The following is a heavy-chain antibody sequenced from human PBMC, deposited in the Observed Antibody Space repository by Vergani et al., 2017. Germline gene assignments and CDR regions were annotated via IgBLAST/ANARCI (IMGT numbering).Heavy chain of an antibody. Sequence: QVQLQEGGAGLLKTSETLSLTCGVSGGSFSDYYWSWIRQAPGMGLEWIGEVNHGGSTNYNPSLKSRVSISVDTSKNQFSLQLTSVTAADSALYFCASIARAPTRRNPPPDYWCQGILVTVSS. V-gene: IGHV4-34*01. CDR1: GGSFSDYY. CDR3: ASIARAPTRRNPPPDY. J-gene: IGHJ4*02. CDR2: VNHGGST. D-gene: IGHD3-16*02.